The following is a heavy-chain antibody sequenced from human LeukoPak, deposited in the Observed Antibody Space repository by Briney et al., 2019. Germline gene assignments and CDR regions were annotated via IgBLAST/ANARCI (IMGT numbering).Heavy chain of an antibody. CDR1: GYTFTGYY. D-gene: IGHD6-13*01. V-gene: IGHV1-2*02. CDR3: ARDSYSSRNNWFDP. Sequence: ASVKVSCKASGYTFTGYYMHWVRQAPGQGLEWMGWINPNSGGTNYAQKFQGRVTMTRDTSISTAYMELSRLRSDDTAVYYCARDSYSSRNNWFDPWGQGTLVTVSS. CDR2: INPNSGGT. J-gene: IGHJ5*02.